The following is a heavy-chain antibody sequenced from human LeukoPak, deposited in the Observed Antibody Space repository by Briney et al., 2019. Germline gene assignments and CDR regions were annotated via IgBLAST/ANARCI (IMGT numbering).Heavy chain of an antibody. Sequence: GGSLRLSCAASGFTVSSNYMSWVRQAPGKGLEWVSVIYSGGSTYYADSVKGRFTISRDNSKNTLYLQMNSLRAEDTAVYYCARDRLTGTTPWFDPWGQGTLVTVSS. CDR1: GFTVSSNY. D-gene: IGHD1-7*01. CDR2: IYSGGST. J-gene: IGHJ5*02. V-gene: IGHV3-66*02. CDR3: ARDRLTGTTPWFDP.